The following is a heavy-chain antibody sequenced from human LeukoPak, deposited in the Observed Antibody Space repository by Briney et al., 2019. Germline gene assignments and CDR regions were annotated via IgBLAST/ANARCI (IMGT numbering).Heavy chain of an antibody. CDR2: IYYSGST. Sequence: SETLSLTCTVSGGSISSNPYYWGWIRKPPGKGLEWIVSIYYSGSTYYNPSLKSRVTISVDTSKNQFSLKVSSVTAADTAVYYCARRDSSSWYFAFDIWGQGTMVTVSS. D-gene: IGHD6-13*01. CDR3: ARRDSSSWYFAFDI. CDR1: GGSISSNPYY. J-gene: IGHJ3*02. V-gene: IGHV4-39*01.